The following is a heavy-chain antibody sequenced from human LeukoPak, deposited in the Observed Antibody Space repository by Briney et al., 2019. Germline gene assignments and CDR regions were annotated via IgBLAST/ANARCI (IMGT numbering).Heavy chain of an antibody. V-gene: IGHV3-7*01. CDR1: GFTFSSYW. Sequence: PGGSLRLSCAASGFTFSSYWMSWVRQAPGKGLEWVANIKQDGSEKYYVDSVKGRFTISRDNAKNSLYLQMNSLRAEDTAVYYCARVLGSGTFYYYYGMDVWGQGTTVTVSS. CDR3: ARVLGSGTFYYYYGMDV. J-gene: IGHJ6*02. CDR2: IKQDGSEK. D-gene: IGHD3-16*01.